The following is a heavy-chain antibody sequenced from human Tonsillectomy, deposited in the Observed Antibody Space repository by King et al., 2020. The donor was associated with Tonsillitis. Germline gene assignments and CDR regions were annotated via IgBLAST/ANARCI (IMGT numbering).Heavy chain of an antibody. V-gene: IGHV4-39*01. CDR3: ARLYSDTLYFEY. Sequence: QVQLQESGPGLVKPSETLSLTCTVSGGSISSSIYYWGWIRQPPGKGLEWIGSIYYSVSTYYNPSLKSRVTISVDTSKNQFSLKLSSVTAADTAVYYCARLYSDTLYFEYWGQGPLVTVSS. J-gene: IGHJ4*02. CDR1: GGSISSSIYY. D-gene: IGHD2-15*01. CDR2: IYYSVST.